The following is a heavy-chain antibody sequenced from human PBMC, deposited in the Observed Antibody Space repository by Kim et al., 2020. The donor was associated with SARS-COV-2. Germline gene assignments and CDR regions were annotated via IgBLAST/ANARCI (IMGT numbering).Heavy chain of an antibody. Sequence: SVKVSCKASRGTFSSYAISWVRQAPGQGLEWMGGIIPIFGTANYAQKFQGRVTITADESTSTAYMELSSLRSEDTAVYYCASGNYDFWSGDPGDGMDVWGQGTTVTVSS. J-gene: IGHJ6*02. CDR2: IIPIFGTA. V-gene: IGHV1-69*13. D-gene: IGHD3-3*01. CDR3: ASGNYDFWSGDPGDGMDV. CDR1: RGTFSSYA.